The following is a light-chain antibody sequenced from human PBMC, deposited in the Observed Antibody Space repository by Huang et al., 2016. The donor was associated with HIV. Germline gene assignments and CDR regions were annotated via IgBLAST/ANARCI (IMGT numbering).Light chain of an antibody. CDR2: LGS. CDR1: QSLLHSYGYNY. J-gene: IGKJ5*01. CDR3: MQALQTPIT. V-gene: IGKV2-28*01. Sequence: DIVMTQSPLSLPVTPGESASISCRSSQSLLHSYGYNYLDWYGQKPGQSPQLLIYLGSNRASGVPDRFSGSGSGTDFTLKISRVEAEDVGVYFCMQALQTPITFGQGTRLEIK.